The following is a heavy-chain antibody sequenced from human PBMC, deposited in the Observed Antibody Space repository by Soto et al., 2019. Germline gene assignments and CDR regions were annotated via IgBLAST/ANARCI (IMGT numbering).Heavy chain of an antibody. CDR2: IYYSGST. CDR3: ARQEEWELPYYFDY. CDR1: GGSISSSSYY. V-gene: IGHV4-39*01. D-gene: IGHD1-26*01. Sequence: SETLSLTCTVSGGSISSSSYYWGWIRQPPGKGLEWIGSIYYSGSTYYNPSLKSRVTISVDTSKNQFSLKLSSVTAADTAVYYCARQEEWELPYYFDYWGQGTLVTVSS. J-gene: IGHJ4*02.